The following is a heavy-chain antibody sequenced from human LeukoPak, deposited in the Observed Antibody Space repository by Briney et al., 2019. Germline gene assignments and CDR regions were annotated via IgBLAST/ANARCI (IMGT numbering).Heavy chain of an antibody. J-gene: IGHJ4*02. Sequence: PGGSLRLSCAASGFTFSSFWMTWVRQAPGKGPESVANIKQDGSEKYYVDSVKGRFTISRDNAKNSLYLQMNSLSAEDRAVYYCARDASGDYASSSRIHLDYWGQGTLVTVSS. D-gene: IGHD6-6*01. V-gene: IGHV3-7*01. CDR2: IKQDGSEK. CDR1: GFTFSSFW. CDR3: ARDASGDYASSSRIHLDY.